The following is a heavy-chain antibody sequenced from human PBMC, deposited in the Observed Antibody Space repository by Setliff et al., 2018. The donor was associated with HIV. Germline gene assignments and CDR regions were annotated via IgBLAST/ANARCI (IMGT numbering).Heavy chain of an antibody. CDR1: GYTFTGNY. CDR3: AKFYGDYHAFDI. Sequence: ASVKVSCKASGYTFTGNYIHWVRQAPGQGLEWMGWINPNSGGTNYEQKFQGRVTITSDTSVSTAYMELRRLSSDDTAVYYCAKFYGDYHAFDIWGQGTMVTVSS. J-gene: IGHJ3*02. CDR2: INPNSGGT. V-gene: IGHV1-2*02. D-gene: IGHD4-17*01.